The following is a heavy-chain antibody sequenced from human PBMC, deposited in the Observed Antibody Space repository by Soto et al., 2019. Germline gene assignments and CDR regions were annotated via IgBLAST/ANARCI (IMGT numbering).Heavy chain of an antibody. CDR1: GGSFSGYS. V-gene: IGHV4-34*01. J-gene: IGHJ4*02. CDR3: ARGESGWSKNLDF. CDR2: INHDGTT. Sequence: QVQLQQWGAGLLKPSETLSLTCAVYGGSFSGYSWTWIRQPPGKGLEWIGEINHDGTTNYNPSLKSRVTISVDTSKNQFSLNLNSVTAADTAVYYAARGESGWSKNLDFWGQVTRVTVSS. D-gene: IGHD6-19*01.